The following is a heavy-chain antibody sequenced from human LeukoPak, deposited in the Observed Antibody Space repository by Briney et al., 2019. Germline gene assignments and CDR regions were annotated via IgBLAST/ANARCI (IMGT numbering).Heavy chain of an antibody. V-gene: IGHV4-59*12. D-gene: IGHD3-22*01. CDR2: IYYSGST. J-gene: IGHJ4*02. CDR1: GGSISGSY. CDR3: ARVGFYDSSGYLHYYFDY. Sequence: PAETLSLTCTVSGGSISGSYWSWIRQPPGKGLELVGYIYYSGSTNYNPSLKSRVTISVDTSKNQFSLQLNSVTPEDTAVYYCARVGFYDSSGYLHYYFDYWGQGTLVTVSS.